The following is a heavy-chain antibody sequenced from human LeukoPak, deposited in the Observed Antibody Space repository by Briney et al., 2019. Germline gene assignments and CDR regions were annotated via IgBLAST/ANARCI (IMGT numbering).Heavy chain of an antibody. J-gene: IGHJ4*02. D-gene: IGHD6-13*01. CDR2: ISISSNYK. Sequence: GGSLRLSCAASGFTFSRYSMNRVRQAPGKGLEWVSSISISSNYKYYPDSLKGRFTISRDNAKNSLYLQMNSLRAEDTAVYYCARDKGRAAAGSFDYWGQGTLITVSS. CDR1: GFTFSRYS. V-gene: IGHV3-21*01. CDR3: ARDKGRAAAGSFDY.